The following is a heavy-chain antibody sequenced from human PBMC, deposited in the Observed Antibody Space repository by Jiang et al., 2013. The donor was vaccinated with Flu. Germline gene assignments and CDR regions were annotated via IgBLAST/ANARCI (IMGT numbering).Heavy chain of an antibody. Sequence: GLVKPSETLSLTCTVSGGSISSSTYYWAWIRQPPGKGLEWIGSIYHSGSTYYKPSLKSRITMSVDPSKNHLSLRLNSVTAADTAVYYCARAQKYSGFELPYFDHWGPGTLVTVSS. CDR2: IYHSGST. CDR3: ARAQKYSGFELPYFDH. V-gene: IGHV4-39*07. CDR1: GGSISSSTYY. D-gene: IGHD5-12*01. J-gene: IGHJ4*02.